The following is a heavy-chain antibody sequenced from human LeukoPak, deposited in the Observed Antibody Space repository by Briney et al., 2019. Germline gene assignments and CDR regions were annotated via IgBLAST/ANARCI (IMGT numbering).Heavy chain of an antibody. CDR2: ISYDGSNK. J-gene: IGHJ6*02. CDR1: GFTFSSYA. CDR3: ARGQNDYGDYVPLRPDYYYYGMDV. D-gene: IGHD4-17*01. Sequence: GGSLRLSCAASGFTFSSYAMHWVRQAPGKGLEWVAVISYDGSNKYYADSVKGRFTISRDNSKNTLYLQMNSLRAEDTAVYYCARGQNDYGDYVPLRPDYYYYGMDVWGQGTTVTVSS. V-gene: IGHV3-30-3*01.